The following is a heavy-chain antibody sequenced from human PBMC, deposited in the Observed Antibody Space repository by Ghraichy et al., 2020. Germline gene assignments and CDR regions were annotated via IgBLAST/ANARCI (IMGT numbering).Heavy chain of an antibody. CDR3: ASGSTGDTGGFNY. CDR1: GFTVSDNY. V-gene: IGHV3-23*03. CDR2: IFSGGIVFSGGNT. Sequence: GESLNISCAASGFTVSDNYMIWVRQTPGKGLEWVSIIFSGGIVFSGGNTYYADSVKGRLTISRYNSKNTLYLQMNGLRPEDTAVYFCASGSTGDTGGFNYWGQGTLVTVSA. J-gene: IGHJ4*02. D-gene: IGHD2-8*02.